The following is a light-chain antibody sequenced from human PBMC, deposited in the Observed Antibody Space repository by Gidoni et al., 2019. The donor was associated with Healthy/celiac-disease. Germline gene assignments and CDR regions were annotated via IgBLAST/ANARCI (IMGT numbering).Light chain of an antibody. CDR1: QSVSSSY. Sequence: ESVWTQSPGTRSLSPGERATLSCRASQSVSSSYLAWYQQKPGQAPRLLIYGASSRATGIPARFSGSGSGTDFTLTISRLEPEDFAVYYCQQYGSSPRLTFXGXPKVEIK. CDR2: GAS. J-gene: IGKJ4*01. CDR3: QQYGSSPRLT. V-gene: IGKV3-20*01.